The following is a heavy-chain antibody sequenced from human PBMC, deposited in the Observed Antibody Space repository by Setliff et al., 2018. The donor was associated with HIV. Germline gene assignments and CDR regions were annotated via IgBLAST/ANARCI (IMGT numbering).Heavy chain of an antibody. D-gene: IGHD1-7*01. CDR1: GFDFSTYS. J-gene: IGHJ6*03. Sequence: ETLSLTCTVSGFDFSTYSMSWVRLAPGKGLEWVSSISHSNTYIQYGDSLKGRFTISRDNAKNSLFLEMNSLRAEGTAVYYCARVDLELSGDFCYMGVWGKGTMVTVSS. CDR3: ARVDLELSGDFCYMGV. V-gene: IGHV3-21*04. CDR2: ISHSNTYI.